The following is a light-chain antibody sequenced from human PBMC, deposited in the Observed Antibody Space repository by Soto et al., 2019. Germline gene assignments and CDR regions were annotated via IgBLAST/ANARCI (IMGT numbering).Light chain of an antibody. CDR3: QQYESSWT. J-gene: IGKJ1*01. CDR1: QSISSTF. CDR2: GAS. Sequence: EIVLTQSPGTLSLSPGERATLSCRASQSISSTFLAWYQHKPGQAPRVLMYGASKRATGIPDRFSGSGSGTDFTLTISRLEPEEFAVYYCQQYESSWTFGQGTKVEMK. V-gene: IGKV3-20*01.